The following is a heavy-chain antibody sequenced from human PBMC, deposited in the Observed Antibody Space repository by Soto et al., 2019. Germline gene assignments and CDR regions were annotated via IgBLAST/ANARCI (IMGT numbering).Heavy chain of an antibody. J-gene: IGHJ6*02. CDR2: INPNSGGT. D-gene: IGHD1-1*01. V-gene: IGHV1-2*04. Sequence: QVQLVQSGAEVKKPRASVKVSCKASGYTFTGYYMHWVRQAPGQGLEWMGWINPNSGGTNYAQKFQGWVTMTRDTSISTAYRELSRLRSDDTAVYYCASAAWNDIRIYGIEVWGQGTTFTVSS. CDR1: GYTFTGYY. CDR3: ASAAWNDIRIYGIEV.